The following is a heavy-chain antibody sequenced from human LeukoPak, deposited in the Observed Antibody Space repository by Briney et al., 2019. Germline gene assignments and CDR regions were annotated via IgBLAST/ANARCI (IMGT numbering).Heavy chain of an antibody. D-gene: IGHD2-15*01. Sequence: GGSLRLSCAASGYTFSRYGMHWVRQAPGKGLEWVAYITYDGTNTYYADSVKGRFTISRDNSKNTLYLQMNSLRPEDTAVYYCGKDREFGDIVVVVTSMTHWGQGTLVTVSS. V-gene: IGHV3-30*18. CDR1: GYTFSRYG. J-gene: IGHJ4*02. CDR3: GKDREFGDIVVVVTSMTH. CDR2: ITYDGTNT.